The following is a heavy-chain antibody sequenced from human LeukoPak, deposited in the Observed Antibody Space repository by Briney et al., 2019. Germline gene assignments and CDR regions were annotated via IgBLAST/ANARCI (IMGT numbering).Heavy chain of an antibody. D-gene: IGHD2-15*01. Sequence: GGSLRLSCAASGFTFDDYAMHWVRQAPGKGLEWVSAISGSGGSTYYADSVKGRFTISRDNSKNTLYLQMNSLRAEDTAVYYCAKDSIGLEDYFDYWGQGTLVTVSS. J-gene: IGHJ4*02. CDR3: AKDSIGLEDYFDY. CDR1: GFTFDDYA. CDR2: ISGSGGST. V-gene: IGHV3-23*01.